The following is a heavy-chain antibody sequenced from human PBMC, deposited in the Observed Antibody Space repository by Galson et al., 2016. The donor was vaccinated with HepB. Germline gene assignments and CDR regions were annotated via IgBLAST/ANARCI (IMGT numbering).Heavy chain of an antibody. CDR2: IYYSGST. CDR1: GGSISSSSYY. Sequence: LSLTCTVSGGSISSSSYYWGWIRQPPGKGLEWIGSIYYSGSTYYNPSLKSRVTIPVDTSKNQFSLKLSSVTAADTAVYYCARDRIAVAGDNFDYWGQGTLVTVSS. V-gene: IGHV4-39*07. CDR3: ARDRIAVAGDNFDY. D-gene: IGHD6-19*01. J-gene: IGHJ4*02.